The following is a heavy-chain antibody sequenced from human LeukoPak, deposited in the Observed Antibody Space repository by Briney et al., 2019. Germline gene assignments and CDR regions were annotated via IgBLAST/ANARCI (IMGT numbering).Heavy chain of an antibody. J-gene: IGHJ3*02. CDR3: SVGSSWYSPYTFDI. CDR1: GGSFSDYY. V-gene: IGHV4-34*01. Sequence: SETLSLTCAVYGGSFSDYYWSWIRQPPGKGLEWIGEINHSGDTKYNPSLKSRVTISVDTSKNQFSLKLSSVTAADTAVYYCSVGSSWYSPYTFDIWGQGTMVTVSS. CDR2: INHSGDT. D-gene: IGHD6-13*01.